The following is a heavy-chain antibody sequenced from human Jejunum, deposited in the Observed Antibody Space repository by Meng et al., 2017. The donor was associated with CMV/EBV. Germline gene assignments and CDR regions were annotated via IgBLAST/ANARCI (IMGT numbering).Heavy chain of an antibody. J-gene: IGHJ4*02. CDR2: FVNYVDT. CDR1: GYPFGSYG. D-gene: IGHD2-15*01. V-gene: IGHV1-18*01. CDR3: ASGTPGRSYCDY. Sequence: VHVVQSGAEVKKPGASVRVSCKASGYPFGSYGICWVRQAPGQGLEWMGWFVNYVDTYPAPKFQGRVTMTTDTHTNTAFMELRSLTSDDTAVYYCASGTPGRSYCDYWGQGTLVTSPQ.